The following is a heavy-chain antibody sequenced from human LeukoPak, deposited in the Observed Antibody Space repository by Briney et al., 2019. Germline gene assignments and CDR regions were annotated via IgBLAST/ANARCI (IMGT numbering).Heavy chain of an antibody. V-gene: IGHV3-23*01. CDR3: ARAVAGRFPFDY. J-gene: IGHJ4*02. CDR2: ISGSGDNT. CDR1: GFTFSSHG. Sequence: GGTLRLSCAASGFTFSSHGMSWVRQAPGKGLEWVSTISGSGDNTYYADSVKGRFTISRDNSKNTLYLHMNSLRAEDTAVYYCARAVAGRFPFDYWGQGTLVTVSS. D-gene: IGHD6-19*01.